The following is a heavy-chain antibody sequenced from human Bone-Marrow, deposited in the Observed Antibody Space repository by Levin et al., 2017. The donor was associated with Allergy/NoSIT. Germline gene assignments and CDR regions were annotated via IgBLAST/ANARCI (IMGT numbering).Heavy chain of an antibody. CDR2: ISSSSSTK. J-gene: IGHJ6*02. V-gene: IGHV3-48*01. D-gene: IGHD6-13*01. CDR3: ARDDIRSGYGYYYGMDV. Sequence: PGGSLRLSCEASGFTVSSYSMNWVRQAPGKGLEWLSYISSSSSTKYYAESVKGRFTISRDNARNSLYVQMNSLRAEDTAVYYCARDDIRSGYGYYYGMDVWGQGTTVTVSS. CDR1: GFTVSSYS.